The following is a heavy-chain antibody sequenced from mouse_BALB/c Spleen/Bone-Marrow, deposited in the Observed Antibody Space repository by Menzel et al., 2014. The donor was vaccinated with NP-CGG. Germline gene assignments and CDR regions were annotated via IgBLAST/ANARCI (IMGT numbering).Heavy chain of an antibody. Sequence: EVKVEESGGGLVQPGGSLKLSCAASGFDFSRYWMTWVRQAPGKGLEWIGEINPDSSTINYTPSLKEKFIISRDNAKNTLYLQMSKVGSEDTALYYCARPGYYGYQDVWGAGTTVTVSS. D-gene: IGHD1-2*01. J-gene: IGHJ1*01. CDR3: ARPGYYGYQDV. V-gene: IGHV4-1*02. CDR1: GFDFSRYW. CDR2: INPDSSTI.